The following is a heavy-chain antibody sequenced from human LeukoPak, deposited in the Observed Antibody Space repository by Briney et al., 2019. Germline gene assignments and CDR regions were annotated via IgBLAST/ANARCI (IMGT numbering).Heavy chain of an antibody. V-gene: IGHV3-30*18. J-gene: IGHJ4*02. D-gene: IGHD6-19*01. Sequence: HPGGSLRLSCAASGFTFSSYGMHWVRQAPGKGLEWVAVISYDGSNKYYADSVKGRFTISRDNSKNTLYLQMNSLRAEDTAVYYCAKKVAVAGLTDYWGQGTLVTVSS. CDR1: GFTFSSYG. CDR3: AKKVAVAGLTDY. CDR2: ISYDGSNK.